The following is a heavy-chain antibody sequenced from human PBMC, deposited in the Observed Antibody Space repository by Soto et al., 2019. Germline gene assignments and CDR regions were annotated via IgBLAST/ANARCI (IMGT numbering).Heavy chain of an antibody. CDR3: ARMESYSTYHGFDP. V-gene: IGHV2-26*01. D-gene: IGHD5-18*01. CDR2: ILSNDQK. J-gene: IGHJ5*01. Sequence: SGPTLVNPTETLTLTCTVSGFSLNNIRMGVSWIRQPPGKALEWLAQILSNDQKSYSASLKSRLTISKDTSNSQVVLTMTNLDPVDTATYYCARMESYSTYHGFDPRGKCTMITVSS. CDR1: GFSLNNIRMG.